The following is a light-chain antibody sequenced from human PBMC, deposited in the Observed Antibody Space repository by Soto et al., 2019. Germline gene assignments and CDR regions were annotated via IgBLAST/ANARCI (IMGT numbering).Light chain of an antibody. CDR1: QSVSSSY. CDR2: GAS. J-gene: IGKJ5*01. Sequence: EIVLTQSPGTLSLSPGERATLSCRASQSVSSSYLAWYQQKPGQAPRLLIYGASSSATGIPDRFSGSGSGTDFTRTTSRLEPEDFAVYYWQQYGSSPLTVGEGTRLEIK. CDR3: QQYGSSPLT. V-gene: IGKV3-20*01.